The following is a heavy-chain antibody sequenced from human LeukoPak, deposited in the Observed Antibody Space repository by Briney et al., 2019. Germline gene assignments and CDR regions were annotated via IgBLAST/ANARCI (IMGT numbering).Heavy chain of an antibody. V-gene: IGHV4-34*01. D-gene: IGHD2-2*01. CDR1: GCSLTNHY. CDR3: ARGPAAVHR. Sequence: SETLSLTCAVSGCSLTNHYWIWIRQPPGKGQEWVGEISHTGSTNYNPSLKSRLNISVDTSKNQFFLKLSSVAAAGTAVYYCARGPAAVHRWGQGTLVTVSS. CDR2: ISHTGST. J-gene: IGHJ5*02.